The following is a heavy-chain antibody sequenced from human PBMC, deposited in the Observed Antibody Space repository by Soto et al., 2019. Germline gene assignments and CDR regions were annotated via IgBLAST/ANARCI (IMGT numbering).Heavy chain of an antibody. CDR3: ARDEGGYDILTGYYKAHHFDY. J-gene: IGHJ4*02. D-gene: IGHD3-9*01. CDR1: CYTFTHFY. CDR2: ISPHNFNT. Sequence: ASGKVSCKEVCYTFTHFYITWVRQAPGQGLEWMGAISPHNFNTNYAQKFRGRVTLTTEKSTNTAYMDLRSLTSDDTAVYYCARDEGGYDILTGYYKAHHFDYWGQGFPVTVSS. V-gene: IGHV1-18*01.